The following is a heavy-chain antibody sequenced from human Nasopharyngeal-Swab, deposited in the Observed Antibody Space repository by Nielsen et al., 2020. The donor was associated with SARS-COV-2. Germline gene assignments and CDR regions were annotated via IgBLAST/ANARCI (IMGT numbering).Heavy chain of an antibody. CDR1: GFTFSDYF. CDR2: ISRSGSSI. V-gene: IGHV3-11*04. J-gene: IGHJ6*02. CDR3: AREAPPTYDSSGYYMGGMDV. D-gene: IGHD3-22*01. Sequence: GESLKISCTASGFTFSDYFMSWIRQAPGKELEWVTYISRSGSSIYYADSVKGRFTISRDNAKNSLYLQMNSLRAEDTAVYYCAREAPPTYDSSGYYMGGMDVWGQGTTVTVSS.